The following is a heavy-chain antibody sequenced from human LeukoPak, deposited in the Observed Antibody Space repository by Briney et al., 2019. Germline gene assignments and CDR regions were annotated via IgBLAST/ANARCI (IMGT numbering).Heavy chain of an antibody. J-gene: IGHJ4*02. CDR1: GGSISSYY. V-gene: IGHV4-4*07. CDR2: IYTSGST. D-gene: IGHD3-3*01. CDR3: ASSGIRYDFWSGYYGSFDY. Sequence: SETLSLTCTVSGGSISSYYWSWIRQPAGKGLEWIGRIYTSGSTNYNPSPKSRVTMSVDTSKNQFSLKLSSVTAADTAVYYCASSGIRYDFWSGYYGSFDYWGQGTLVTVSS.